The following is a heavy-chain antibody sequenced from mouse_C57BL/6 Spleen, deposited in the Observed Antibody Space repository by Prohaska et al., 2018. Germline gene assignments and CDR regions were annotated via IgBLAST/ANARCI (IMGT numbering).Heavy chain of an antibody. D-gene: IGHD2-2*01. V-gene: IGHV1-42*01. CDR2: INPSTGGT. CDR3: ARGGYDNFDV. CDR1: GYSFTGYY. Sequence: SVKLSCMASGYSFTGYYMNWVKQSPEKSLEWIGEINPSTGGTTYNQKFKAKATLTVDKSSSTAYMQLKSLTSEDSAVYYCARGGYDNFDVWGTGTTVTVSS. J-gene: IGHJ1*03.